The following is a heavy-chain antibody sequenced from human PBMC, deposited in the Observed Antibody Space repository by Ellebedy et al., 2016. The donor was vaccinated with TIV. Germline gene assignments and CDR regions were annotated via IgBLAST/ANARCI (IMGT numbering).Heavy chain of an antibody. D-gene: IGHD1-26*01. J-gene: IGHJ1*01. CDR1: GFTFSSYS. CDR2: ISSSSSTI. Sequence: GESLKISXAASGFTFSSYSMNWVRQAPGKGLEWVSYISSSSSTIYYADSVKGRFTISRDNAKNSLYLQMNSLRDEDTAVYYCARDLVGATTEYFQHWGQGTLVTVSS. CDR3: ARDLVGATTEYFQH. V-gene: IGHV3-48*02.